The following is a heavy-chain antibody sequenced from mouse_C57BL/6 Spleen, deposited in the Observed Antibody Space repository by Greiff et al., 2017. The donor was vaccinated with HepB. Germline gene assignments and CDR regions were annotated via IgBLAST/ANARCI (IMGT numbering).Heavy chain of an antibody. CDR3: AREDYGSSPRYFDV. Sequence: VKLQQSGAELARPGASVKLSCKASGYTFTSYGISWVKQRTGQGLEWIGEIYPRSGNTYYNEKFKGKATLTADKSSSTAYMELRSLTSEDSAVYFCAREDYGSSPRYFDVWGTGTTVTVSS. V-gene: IGHV1-81*01. J-gene: IGHJ1*03. CDR1: GYTFTSYG. D-gene: IGHD1-1*01. CDR2: IYPRSGNT.